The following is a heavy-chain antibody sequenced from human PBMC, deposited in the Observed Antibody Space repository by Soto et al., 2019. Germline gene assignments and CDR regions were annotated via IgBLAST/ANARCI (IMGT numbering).Heavy chain of an antibody. D-gene: IGHD1-26*01. CDR2: IAYDGSNK. CDR1: GFTFSSYG. CDR3: SKIPKIRMVGASYFDY. J-gene: IGHJ4*02. Sequence: GGSLRLSCAASGFTFSSYGMHWVRRAPGKGLEWVALIAYDGSNKYYAESVKGRFAISRDNSKNTLFLQMNTLLSEDTAVYYCSKIPKIRMVGASYFDYCCQGALVTVSS. V-gene: IGHV3-30*18.